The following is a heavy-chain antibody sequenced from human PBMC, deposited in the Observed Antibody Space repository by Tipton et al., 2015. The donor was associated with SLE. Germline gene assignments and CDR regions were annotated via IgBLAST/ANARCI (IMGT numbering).Heavy chain of an antibody. D-gene: IGHD3-22*01. CDR2: IYYSGST. Sequence: TLSLTCSVSGGSISSHLYYWAWIRQPPGKGLEWIGNIYYSGSSIYYSGSTYYNPSLKSRVTISLDTSKNRFSLKLSSVTAADTAVYYCARGLVNSGSHYYMDVWGKGTTVTVSS. J-gene: IGHJ6*03. V-gene: IGHV4-39*07. CDR3: ARGLVNSGSHYYMDV. CDR1: GGSISSHLYY.